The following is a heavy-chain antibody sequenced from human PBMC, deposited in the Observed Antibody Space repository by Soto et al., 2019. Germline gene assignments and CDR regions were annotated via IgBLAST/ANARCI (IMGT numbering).Heavy chain of an antibody. D-gene: IGHD3-10*01. CDR2: IYYSANT. Sequence: LSLTCTVSGGSISSGGYYWSWIRQHPGKGLEWIGYIYYSANTHYNPSLKSRVTISADTSKNQFSLKLSSVTAADTAVYYCARSGGNSYYYGMDVWGQGTTVTVSS. CDR3: ARSGGNSYYYGMDV. V-gene: IGHV4-31*02. CDR1: GGSISSGGYY. J-gene: IGHJ6*02.